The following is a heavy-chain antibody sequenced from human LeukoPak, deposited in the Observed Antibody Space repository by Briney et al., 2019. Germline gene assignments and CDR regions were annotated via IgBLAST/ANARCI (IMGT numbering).Heavy chain of an antibody. CDR1: GGSISSYY. V-gene: IGHV4-59*08. J-gene: IGHJ6*02. CDR3: ARHYYAVDV. CDR2: IYYSGST. D-gene: IGHD3-10*01. Sequence: SETLSLTCTVSGGSISSYYWSWIRQPPGKGLEWIGYIYYSGSTNYHPSHKSRVTISVDTSKNQFSLKLSSVTAADTAVYYCARHYYAVDVWGQGTTVTVYS.